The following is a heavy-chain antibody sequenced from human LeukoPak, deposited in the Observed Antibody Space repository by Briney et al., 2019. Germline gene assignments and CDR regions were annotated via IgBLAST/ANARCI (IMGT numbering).Heavy chain of an antibody. Sequence: PSETLSLTCTVSGYSISSGYYWGWIRQPPGKGLEWIGSIYHSGSTYYNPSLKSRVTISVDTSKNQFSLKLSSVTAADTAVYYCARLRAPYYDYVWGSYRLYYFDYWGQGTLVTVSS. D-gene: IGHD3-16*02. CDR1: GYSISSGYY. CDR3: ARLRAPYYDYVWGSYRLYYFDY. J-gene: IGHJ4*02. V-gene: IGHV4-38-2*02. CDR2: IYHSGST.